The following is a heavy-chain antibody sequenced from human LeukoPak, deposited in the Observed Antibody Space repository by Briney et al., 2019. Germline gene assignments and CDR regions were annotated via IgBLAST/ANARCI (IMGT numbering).Heavy chain of an antibody. J-gene: IGHJ6*02. CDR2: IIPIFGTA. CDR1: GGTFSSYA. Sequence: SVKVSCKASGGTFSSYAISWVRQAPGQGLEWMGGIIPIFGTANYAQKFQGRVTMTRDTSISTAYMELSRLRSDDTAVYYCAREEIAEGPPYYYYGMDVWGQGTTVTVSS. V-gene: IGHV1-69*05. D-gene: IGHD6-13*01. CDR3: AREEIAEGPPYYYYGMDV.